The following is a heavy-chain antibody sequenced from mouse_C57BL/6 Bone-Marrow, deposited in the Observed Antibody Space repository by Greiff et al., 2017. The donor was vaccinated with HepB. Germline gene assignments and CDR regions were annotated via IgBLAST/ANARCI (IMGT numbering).Heavy chain of an antibody. CDR2: IYPRSGNT. D-gene: IGHD3-2*02. Sequence: VQLQESGAELARPGASVKLSCKASGYTFTSYGISWVKQRTGQGLEWIGEIYPRSGNTYYNEKFKGKATLTADKSSSTAYMELRSLTSEDSAVYFCARRGQLRRGAYWGQGTLVTVSA. CDR1: GYTFTSYG. J-gene: IGHJ3*01. CDR3: ARRGQLRRGAY. V-gene: IGHV1-81*01.